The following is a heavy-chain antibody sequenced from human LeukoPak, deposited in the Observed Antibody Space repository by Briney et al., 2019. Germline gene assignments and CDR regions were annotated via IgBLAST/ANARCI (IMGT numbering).Heavy chain of an antibody. CDR3: ARTYHYGSGSYFLFDF. D-gene: IGHD3-10*01. V-gene: IGHV4-59*11. CDR2: IYYSGST. Sequence: SETLSLTCTLSGDSISCHYWSWIRQPPGTGLEWIGYIYYSGSTDYNPSLKSRVTISVDTSKNQFSLKLSSVTAADTAVYYWARTYHYGSGSYFLFDFWGQGTLVSVSS. J-gene: IGHJ4*02. CDR1: GDSISCHY.